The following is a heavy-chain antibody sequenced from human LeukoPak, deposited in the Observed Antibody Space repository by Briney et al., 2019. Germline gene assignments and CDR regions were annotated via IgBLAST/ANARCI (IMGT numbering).Heavy chain of an antibody. V-gene: IGHV3-48*03. CDR2: ISSSGSTI. CDR3: ARGMATIDGYYYYMDV. Sequence: GGSLRLSCAASGLTFSSYEMNWVRQAPGKGLEWVSYISSSGSTIYYADSVKGRFTISRDNAKNSLYLQMNSLRAEDTAVYYCARGMATIDGYYYYMDVWGKGTTVTVSS. J-gene: IGHJ6*03. D-gene: IGHD5-24*01. CDR1: GLTFSSYE.